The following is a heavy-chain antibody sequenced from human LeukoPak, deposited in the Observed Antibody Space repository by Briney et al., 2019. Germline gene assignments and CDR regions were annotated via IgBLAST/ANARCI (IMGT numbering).Heavy chain of an antibody. CDR2: ISSSGSSI. CDR1: GFTFSDYY. J-gene: IGHJ4*02. Sequence: GGSLRLSCAASGFTFSDYYMRWIRQAPGKGLEWVSYISSSGSSIYYADSVKGRFTISRDNAKNSLYLQMSSLRADDTAVYYCARYYCGTSTTCYMFDFWGQGTLVTVSS. D-gene: IGHD2-2*01. V-gene: IGHV3-11*04. CDR3: ARYYCGTSTTCYMFDF.